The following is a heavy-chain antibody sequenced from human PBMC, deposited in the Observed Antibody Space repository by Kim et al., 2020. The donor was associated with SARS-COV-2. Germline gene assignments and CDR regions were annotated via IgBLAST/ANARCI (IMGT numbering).Heavy chain of an antibody. CDR1: GYTFTSYY. CDR3: ARAPYYDFWSGYGWFDP. CDR2: INPSGGST. V-gene: IGHV1-46*01. J-gene: IGHJ5*02. D-gene: IGHD3-3*01. Sequence: ASVKVSCKASGYTFTSYYMHWVRQAPGQGLEWMGIINPSGGSTSYAQKFQGRVTMTRDTSTSTVYMELSSLRSEDTAVYYCARAPYYDFWSGYGWFDPWGQGTLVTVSS.